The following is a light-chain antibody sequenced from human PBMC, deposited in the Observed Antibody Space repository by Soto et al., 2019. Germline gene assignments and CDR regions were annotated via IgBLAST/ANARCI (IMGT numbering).Light chain of an antibody. CDR2: SAP. CDR3: KHYYKWPPT. J-gene: IGKJ1*01. Sequence: DIVMTQSPATLSVSPGDRVTLSCRGSQTVSNNLAWYQQKPGQAPRLLISSAPTRATGVPGRFTGSGSGTDFTLTISSLQSEDFAVYYCKHYYKWPPTFGQGTKVEI. V-gene: IGKV3-15*01. CDR1: QTVSNN.